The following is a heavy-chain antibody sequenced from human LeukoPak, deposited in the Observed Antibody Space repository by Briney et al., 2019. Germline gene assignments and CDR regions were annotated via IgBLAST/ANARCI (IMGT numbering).Heavy chain of an antibody. Sequence: PSETLSLTCTVSGGSISSYYWSWIRQPPGKGLEWIGDIYYSGSTNYNPSLKSRVTISVDTSKNQFSLKLSSVTAVDTAVYYCAKATQWLAFDYWGQGTLVTGSS. CDR2: IYYSGST. D-gene: IGHD6-19*01. J-gene: IGHJ4*02. CDR1: GGSISSYY. V-gene: IGHV4-59*01. CDR3: AKATQWLAFDY.